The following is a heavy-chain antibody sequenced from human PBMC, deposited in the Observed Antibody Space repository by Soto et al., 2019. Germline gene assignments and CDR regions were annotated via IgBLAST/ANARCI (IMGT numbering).Heavy chain of an antibody. CDR2: ISAYNGNT. CDR3: ARINFLITMIGGNFDY. CDR1: GYTFTSYV. J-gene: IGHJ4*02. Sequence: ASVKVSCKASGYTFTSYVISWVRQAPGQGLEWMGWISAYNGNTNYAQKLQGRVTMTTDTSTSTAYMEMRSLRSDDTAVYYCARINFLITMIGGNFDYWGQGTLVTVSS. V-gene: IGHV1-18*01. D-gene: IGHD3-22*01.